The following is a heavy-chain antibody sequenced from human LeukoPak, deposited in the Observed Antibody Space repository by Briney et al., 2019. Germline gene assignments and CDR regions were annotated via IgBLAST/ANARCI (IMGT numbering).Heavy chain of an antibody. CDR1: GGTFSSYA. J-gene: IGHJ4*02. CDR3: ARTELCGGDCYSAFDY. V-gene: IGHV1-69*05. CDR2: IIPIFGTA. Sequence: GASVKVSCKASGGTFSSYAISWVRQAPGQGLEWMGGIIPIFGTANYAQKFQGRVTINTDESTSTAYMELSSLRSEDTAVYYCARTELCGGDCYSAFDYWGQGTLVTVSS. D-gene: IGHD2-21*02.